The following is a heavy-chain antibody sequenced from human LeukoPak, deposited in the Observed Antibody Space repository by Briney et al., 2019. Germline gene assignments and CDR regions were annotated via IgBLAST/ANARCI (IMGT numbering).Heavy chain of an antibody. CDR2: IYSGGNT. V-gene: IGHV3-66*01. D-gene: IGHD3-22*01. J-gene: IGHJ4*02. CDR3: ARDSPIAYYYDSSGSYYGV. Sequence: PGGSLRLSCAASGITVGSNYMSWVRQALGKGLEWVSVIYSGGNTYYADSVKGRFTISRDNSKNTLYLQMNSLRAEDTGVYYCARDSPIAYYYDSSGSYYGVWGQGTLVTVSS. CDR1: GITVGSNY.